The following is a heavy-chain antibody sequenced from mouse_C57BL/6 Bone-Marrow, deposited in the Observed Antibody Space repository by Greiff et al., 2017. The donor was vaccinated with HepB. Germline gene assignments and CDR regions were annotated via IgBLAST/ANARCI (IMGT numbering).Heavy chain of an antibody. V-gene: IGHV1-52*01. J-gene: IGHJ3*01. CDR2: IDPSDSET. D-gene: IGHD2-4*01. CDR1: GYTFTSYW. CDR3: ARYDYDDGGFAY. Sequence: LQQPGAELVRPGSSVKLSCKASGYTFTSYWMHWVKQRPIQGLEWIGNIDPSDSETHYNQKFKDKATLTVDKSSSTAYMQLSSLTSEDSAVYYCARYDYDDGGFAYWGQGTLVTVSA.